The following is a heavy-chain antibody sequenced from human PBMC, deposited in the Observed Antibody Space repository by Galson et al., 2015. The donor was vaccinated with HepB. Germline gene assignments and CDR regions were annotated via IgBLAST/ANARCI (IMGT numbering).Heavy chain of an antibody. CDR3: ARTYYGSGSSFDY. J-gene: IGHJ4*02. D-gene: IGHD3-10*01. Sequence: SLRLSCAASGFTVSSNYMSWVRQAPGKGLEWVSVIYSGGSTYYADSVKGRFTISRDNSKNTLYLQMNSLRAEDTAVYYCARTYYGSGSSFDYWGQGTLVTVSS. CDR1: GFTVSSNY. V-gene: IGHV3-66*01. CDR2: IYSGGST.